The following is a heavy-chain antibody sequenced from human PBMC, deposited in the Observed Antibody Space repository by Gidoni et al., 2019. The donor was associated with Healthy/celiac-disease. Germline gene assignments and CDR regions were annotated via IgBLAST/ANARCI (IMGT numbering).Heavy chain of an antibody. V-gene: IGHV3-30-3*01. CDR1: GFTFSSSA. CDR3: ASLVVVAATGENWFDP. D-gene: IGHD2-15*01. J-gene: IGHJ5*02. CDR2: ISYDGSNK. Sequence: QVQLVESGGGVVQPGRSLRLSCAASGFTFSSSAMHWVRQAPGKGLGWVVVISYDGSNKYYADSVKGRFTISRDNSKNTLYLQMNSLRAEDTAVYYCASLVVVAATGENWFDPWGQGTLVTVSS.